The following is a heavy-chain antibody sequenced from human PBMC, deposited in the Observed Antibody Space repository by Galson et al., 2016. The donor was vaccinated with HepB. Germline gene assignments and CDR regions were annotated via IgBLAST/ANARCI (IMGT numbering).Heavy chain of an antibody. D-gene: IGHD2-21*02. CDR1: GFTFRAYG. Sequence: SLRLSCAASGFTFRAYGMSWVRQAPGKGLEWASTNSGSGGLSASGGSTHYADSVKGRFTISRDNSKNTLFLQMSSLRAEDTAVYYCAKDAVAHCGRGCYFDYWGQGTLVTVSS. CDR3: AKDAVAHCGRGCYFDY. V-gene: IGHV3-23*01. J-gene: IGHJ4*02. CDR2: NSGSGGLSASGGST.